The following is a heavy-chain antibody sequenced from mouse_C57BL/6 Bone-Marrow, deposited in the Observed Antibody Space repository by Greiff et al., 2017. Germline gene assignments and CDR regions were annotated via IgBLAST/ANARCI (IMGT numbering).Heavy chain of an antibody. CDR1: GYTFTSYC. Sequence: EVQLQESGTVLARPGASVKMSCKTSGYTFTSYCMHWVKQSPGQGLEWIGDINPGTSDTSYTQKFKGKAKLTAVTSASTAYMELSSLTNEDSAVYYCTREVYYYGSAWYFDVWGTGTTVTVSS. CDR3: TREVYYYGSAWYFDV. V-gene: IGHV1-5*01. J-gene: IGHJ1*03. CDR2: INPGTSDT. D-gene: IGHD1-1*01.